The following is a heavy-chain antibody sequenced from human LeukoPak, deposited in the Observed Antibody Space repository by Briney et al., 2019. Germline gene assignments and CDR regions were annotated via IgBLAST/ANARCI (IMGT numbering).Heavy chain of an antibody. V-gene: IGHV4-59*01. CDR1: GGSLSTFY. CDR2: VYYSGTT. CDR3: ARVDYDSSGYFDL. Sequence: SETLSLTCTVSGGSLSTFYWHWLRQPPSKQLEGSGYVYYSGTTNFIPTLSARVTIYVETSKNEFSLKLSSVPAADRDVYYCARVDYDSSGYFDLWGRGPVVSV. J-gene: IGHJ4*02. D-gene: IGHD3-22*01.